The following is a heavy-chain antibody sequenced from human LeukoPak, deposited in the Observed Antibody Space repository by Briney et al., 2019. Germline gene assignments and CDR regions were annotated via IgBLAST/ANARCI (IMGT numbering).Heavy chain of an antibody. CDR1: GYTFTSSA. CDR2: INTNTGNP. Sequence: APVKVSCKASGYTFTSSAMNWVRQAPGQGLEWMGWINTNTGNPTYAQGFTGRFVFSLDTSVSTAYLQISSLKAEDTAVYYCARQGPGYCSSTSCYGVDYWGQGTLVTVSS. CDR3: ARQGPGYCSSTSCYGVDY. J-gene: IGHJ4*02. D-gene: IGHD2-2*01. V-gene: IGHV7-4-1*02.